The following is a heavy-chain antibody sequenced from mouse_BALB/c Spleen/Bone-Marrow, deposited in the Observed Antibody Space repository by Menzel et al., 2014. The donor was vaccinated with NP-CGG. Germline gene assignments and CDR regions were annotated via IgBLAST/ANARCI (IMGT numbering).Heavy chain of an antibody. V-gene: IGHV2-2*02. CDR3: ARNYDYAAYSFDY. D-gene: IGHD2-4*01. CDR2: ILSGGSS. CDR1: GFSLTTYG. J-gene: IGHJ2*02. Sequence: QVQLQQSGPGLVQPSQSLSITCTVSGFSLTTYGIHWIRQSPGKGLEWLGVILSGGSSDYNAAFISRVSINKDNSKSQVFFKMNSLQTNDTAIYYCARNYDYAAYSFDYWGQGTFITVSS.